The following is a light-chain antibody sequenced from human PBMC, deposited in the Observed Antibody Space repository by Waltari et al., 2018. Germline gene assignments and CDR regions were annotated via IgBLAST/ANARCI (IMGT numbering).Light chain of an antibody. CDR2: TAT. V-gene: IGKV1-9*01. J-gene: IGKJ5*01. Sequence: IQLTQSPSSLSASVGDRVTITCRASQGISSYLAWYQQKPGKAPKLLIHTATTLKSGVPSRFSGSGSGTDFTLSISSLQPEDFATYYCQQRNSYPITFGQGTRLEIK. CDR3: QQRNSYPIT. CDR1: QGISSY.